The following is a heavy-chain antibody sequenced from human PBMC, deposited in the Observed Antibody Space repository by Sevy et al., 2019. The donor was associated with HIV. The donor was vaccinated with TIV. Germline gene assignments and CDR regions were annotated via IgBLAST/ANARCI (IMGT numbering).Heavy chain of an antibody. CDR1: GGSINSDH. Sequence: SETLSLTCTVSGGSINSDHWNWIRQPPGKGLEWIGYVYYTGGTNYNPSLKNRVTISADSTKNQFSLKLTTVTAADTAVYYCARRNDFDIWGQGTMVTVSS. J-gene: IGHJ3*02. V-gene: IGHV4-59*08. CDR3: ARRNDFDI. CDR2: VYYTGGT.